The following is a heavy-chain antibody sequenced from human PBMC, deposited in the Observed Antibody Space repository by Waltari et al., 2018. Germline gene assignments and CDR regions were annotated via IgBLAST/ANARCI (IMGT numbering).Heavy chain of an antibody. V-gene: IGHV1-2*02. CDR3: ARVAAAAGTGSYYYDMDV. D-gene: IGHD6-13*01. Sequence: QVQLVQSGAEVKKPGASVRVSGKASGYTFTGYYMHWVRQAPGQGLEWMGWINPNSGGTNYAQKVQGRVTMTRDTSISTAYMELSRLRSDDTAVYYCARVAAAAGTGSYYYDMDVWGKGTTVTISS. CDR2: INPNSGGT. J-gene: IGHJ6*03. CDR1: GYTFTGYY.